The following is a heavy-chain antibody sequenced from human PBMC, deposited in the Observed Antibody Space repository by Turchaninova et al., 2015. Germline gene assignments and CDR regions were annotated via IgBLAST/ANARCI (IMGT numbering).Heavy chain of an antibody. Sequence: EVQLVESGGGLIQPGGALILAGAASGCSFSYYWVDWVRQAPGKGLVWVSRIKSDGSDKDYADSVKGRFTIARDNAKNTLYLQMNSVRPDDTAVYYCARGWDTLTGEGPHWGQGTLVTVSS. J-gene: IGHJ4*02. CDR1: GCSFSYYW. CDR3: ARGWDTLTGEGPH. D-gene: IGHD7-27*01. CDR2: IKSDGSDK. V-gene: IGHV3-74*01.